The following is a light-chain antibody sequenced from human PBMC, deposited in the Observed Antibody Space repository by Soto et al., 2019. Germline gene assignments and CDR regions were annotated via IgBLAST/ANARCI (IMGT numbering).Light chain of an antibody. CDR1: QSISSW. V-gene: IGKV1-5*01. J-gene: IGKJ2*01. CDR3: QQYRT. CDR2: DAS. Sequence: DIQMTQSPPTLSASVGDRVTITCRASQSISSWLAWYQQKPGKAPKLLIYDASRLESGVPSRFSGSGSGTEFTLTISSLQPDDFATYYCQQYRTFGQGTKLEIK.